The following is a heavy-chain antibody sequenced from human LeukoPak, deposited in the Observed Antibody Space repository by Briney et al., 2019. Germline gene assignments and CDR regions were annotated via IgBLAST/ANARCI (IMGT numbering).Heavy chain of an antibody. J-gene: IGHJ6*02. Sequence: GRPLRLSCAASGFTVSSYAMHWVRQAPGKGLGWVAVISYDGSNKYYADSVKGRFTISRDNSKNTLYLQMNSLRAEDTAVYYCARDQVSSSWSSAYYYYYGMDVWGQGTTVTVSS. D-gene: IGHD6-13*01. CDR1: GFTVSSYA. V-gene: IGHV3-30*04. CDR2: ISYDGSNK. CDR3: ARDQVSSSWSSAYYYYYGMDV.